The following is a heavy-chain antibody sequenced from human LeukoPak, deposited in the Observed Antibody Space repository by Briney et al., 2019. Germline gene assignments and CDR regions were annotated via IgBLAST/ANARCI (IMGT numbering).Heavy chain of an antibody. J-gene: IGHJ6*02. Sequence: ASVKVSCKASGYTFSDYYMYWVRQAPGQGLEYMGWINPNNGGTNYAQKFQGGVTLTRDTSINTANMELSRLRSDDTAVYYCARMRELWFGELLYAMDVWGQGTTVTVSS. CDR2: INPNNGGT. CDR1: GYTFSDYY. D-gene: IGHD3-10*01. CDR3: ARMRELWFGELLYAMDV. V-gene: IGHV1-2*02.